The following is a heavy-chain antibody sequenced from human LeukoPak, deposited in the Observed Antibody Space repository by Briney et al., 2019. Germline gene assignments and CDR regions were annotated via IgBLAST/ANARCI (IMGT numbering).Heavy chain of an antibody. CDR3: ASGYSYGQFDY. CDR2: ISNSGNT. Sequence: SETLSLTCTVSGGFITSHYWSWIRQPPGKGLEWIGYISNSGNTNYNPSLKSRVTISLDTSKNQFSLKLSSVTAADTVVYYCASGYSYGQFDYWGQGTLVTVSS. J-gene: IGHJ4*02. D-gene: IGHD5-18*01. CDR1: GGFITSHY. V-gene: IGHV4-59*08.